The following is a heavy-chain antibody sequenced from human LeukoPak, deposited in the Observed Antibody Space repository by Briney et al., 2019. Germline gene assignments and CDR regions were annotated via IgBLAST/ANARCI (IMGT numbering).Heavy chain of an antibody. CDR1: GGTFSSYA. CDR3: AREAKGIAVAWLDY. CDR2: IIPILGIA. J-gene: IGHJ4*02. V-gene: IGHV1-69*04. D-gene: IGHD6-19*01. Sequence: SVNFSYKASGGTFSSYAISWVRQAPGQGLEWMGRIIPILGIANYAQEFQGRVTITADKSTSTAYMELSSLRSEDTAVYYCAREAKGIAVAWLDYWGQGTLVTVSS.